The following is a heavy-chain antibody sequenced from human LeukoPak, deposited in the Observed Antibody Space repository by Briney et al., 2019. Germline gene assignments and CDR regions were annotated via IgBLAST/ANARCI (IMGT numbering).Heavy chain of an antibody. D-gene: IGHD5-12*01. V-gene: IGHV4-59*01. J-gene: IGHJ4*02. CDR3: ARDSGVATMDFDY. CDR1: GGSIRSYY. Sequence: PSETLSLTCTVSGGSIRSYYWSWIRQPQGKGLEWIGYIYYSGSTNYNPSLKSRVTISVDTSKNQFSLKLSSVTAADTAVYYCARDSGVATMDFDYWGQGTLVTVSS. CDR2: IYYSGST.